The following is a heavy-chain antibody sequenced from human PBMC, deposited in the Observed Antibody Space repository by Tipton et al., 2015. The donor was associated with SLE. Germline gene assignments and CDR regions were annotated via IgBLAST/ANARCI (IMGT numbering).Heavy chain of an antibody. Sequence: LRLSCTVSGGSISSYYWSWIRQPPGKGLEWIGYIYYSGSTYYNPSLKSRVTISVDTSKNQFSLKLSSVTAADTAVYYCARQVVAVAAPYYYDSSDPYYFDYWGQGTLVTVSS. V-gene: IGHV4-59*08. CDR3: ARQVVAVAAPYYYDSSDPYYFDY. CDR1: GGSISSYY. D-gene: IGHD3-22*01. J-gene: IGHJ4*02. CDR2: IYYSGST.